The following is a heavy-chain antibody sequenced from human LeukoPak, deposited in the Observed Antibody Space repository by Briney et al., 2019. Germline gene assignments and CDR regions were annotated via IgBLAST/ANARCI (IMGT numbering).Heavy chain of an antibody. J-gene: IGHJ4*02. CDR3: ATEHWNYLFDY. V-gene: IGHV1-69*06. CDR2: IIPIFGTA. D-gene: IGHD1-7*01. Sequence: SVKVSCKASGGTFSNYAISWVRQAPGQGLEWMGGIIPIFGTANYAQKFQGRVTMTEDTSTDTAYMELSSLRSEDTAVYYCATEHWNYLFDYWGQGTLVTVSS. CDR1: GGTFSNYA.